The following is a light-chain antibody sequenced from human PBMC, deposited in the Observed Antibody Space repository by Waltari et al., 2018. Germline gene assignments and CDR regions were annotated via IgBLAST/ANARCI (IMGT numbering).Light chain of an antibody. J-gene: IGKJ1*01. CDR2: GAS. V-gene: IGKV3-20*01. CDR3: QQYGSSPLT. Sequence: EIVLTQSPGTLSLSPGERATLSCRASQSVSSSYLAWYQQKPGQAPRLLSDGASSRATGIPDRFSGSGSGADFTLPISRLEPEDFSVYYCQQYGSSPLTFGQGTKVEIK. CDR1: QSVSSSY.